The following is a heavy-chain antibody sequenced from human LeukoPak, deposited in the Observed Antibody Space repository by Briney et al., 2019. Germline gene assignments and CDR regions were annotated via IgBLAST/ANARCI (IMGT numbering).Heavy chain of an antibody. J-gene: IGHJ6*03. Sequence: SETLSLTCAVYGGSFSGYYWSWIRQPPGKGLEWIGETNHSGSTNYNPSLKSRVTISVDTSKNQFSLKLSSVTAADTAVYYCARAYSGYDGGYYYYMDVWGKGTTVTVSS. D-gene: IGHD5-12*01. CDR2: TNHSGST. V-gene: IGHV4-34*01. CDR3: ARAYSGYDGGYYYYMDV. CDR1: GGSFSGYY.